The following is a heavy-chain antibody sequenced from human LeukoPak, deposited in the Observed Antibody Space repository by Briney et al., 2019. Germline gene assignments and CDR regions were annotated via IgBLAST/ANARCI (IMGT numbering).Heavy chain of an antibody. CDR3: VKDAQRGFDYSNSLEY. CDR1: GFTFSHYA. V-gene: IGHV3-33*06. J-gene: IGHJ4*02. Sequence: GGSLRLSCAASGFTFSHYAFHWVRQAPGKGLDWVAVIWSDGTNQYYADSVKGRFTISRDDSQKTVYLEMNSLRTEDAAMYYCVKDAQRGFDYSNSLEYWGPGTLVTVSS. CDR2: IWSDGTNQ. D-gene: IGHD4-11*01.